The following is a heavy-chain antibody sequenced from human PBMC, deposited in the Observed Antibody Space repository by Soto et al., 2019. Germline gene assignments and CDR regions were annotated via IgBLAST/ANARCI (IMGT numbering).Heavy chain of an antibody. Sequence: GSLRLSCAASGFIFSTCGMHWVRQAPGKGLEWVAVIWYDGSNKYYADSVRGRFTISRDNSKNTLFLQLNSLRVEDTAVYFCARAVGPFDFWGQGTLVTVSS. D-gene: IGHD1-26*01. V-gene: IGHV3-33*01. CDR3: ARAVGPFDF. CDR2: IWYDGSNK. CDR1: GFIFSTCG. J-gene: IGHJ4*02.